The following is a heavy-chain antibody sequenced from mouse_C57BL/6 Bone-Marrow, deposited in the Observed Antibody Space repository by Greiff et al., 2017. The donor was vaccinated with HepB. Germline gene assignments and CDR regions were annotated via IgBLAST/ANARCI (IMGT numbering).Heavy chain of an antibody. Sequence: QVTLKVSGPGILQSSQTLSLTCSFSGFSLSTSGMGVSWIRQHSGKGLEWLAHIYWDDDKRYNPSLKSRLTISKNTSRNQVFLKITSVDTADTSTYYCARRRGLLRSYAMDYWGQGTSVTVSS. V-gene: IGHV8-12*01. CDR1: GFSLSTSGMG. CDR3: ARRRGLLRSYAMDY. CDR2: IYWDDDK. D-gene: IGHD1-1*01. J-gene: IGHJ4*01.